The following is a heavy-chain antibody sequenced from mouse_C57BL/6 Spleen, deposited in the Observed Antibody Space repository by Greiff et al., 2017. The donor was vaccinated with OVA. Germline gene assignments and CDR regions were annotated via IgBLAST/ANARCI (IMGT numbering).Heavy chain of an antibody. CDR3: ARDYGRSYWFAY. Sequence: VQLQQSVAELVRPGASVKLSCTASGFTIKNTYMHWVKQRPEQGLEWIGRIDPANGNTKYAPKFQGKATITADTSSNTAYLQLSSLTSGDTAIYYCARDYGRSYWFAYWGQGTLVTVSA. V-gene: IGHV14-3*01. CDR2: IDPANGNT. D-gene: IGHD1-1*01. CDR1: GFTIKNTY. J-gene: IGHJ3*01.